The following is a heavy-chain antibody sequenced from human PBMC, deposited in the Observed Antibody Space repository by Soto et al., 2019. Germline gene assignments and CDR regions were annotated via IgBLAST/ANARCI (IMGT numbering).Heavy chain of an antibody. V-gene: IGHV4-31*03. CDR1: NGSINRGGYY. CDR2: MSYSGST. Sequence: LSLTCTISNGSINRGGYYWSWIRQHPGKGLEWVGYMSYSGSTYYSPSLKSRVTISVDTSKTQLSLKLSSVTAADTAIYFCARARVISSRNWFDPWGQGTLVTVSS. D-gene: IGHD6-6*01. CDR3: ARARVISSRNWFDP. J-gene: IGHJ5*02.